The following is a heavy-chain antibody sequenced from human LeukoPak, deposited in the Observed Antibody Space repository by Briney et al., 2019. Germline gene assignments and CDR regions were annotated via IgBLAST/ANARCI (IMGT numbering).Heavy chain of an antibody. D-gene: IGHD3-10*01. Sequence: PGRSLRLSCVASGFTFDDYGMHWVRQAPGKGLEWVSGISWDSGSIVYAASVKGRFTISRDNAKNSLYLQMNSLRAEDTALYFCAKTMIRGVYSYYAMDVWGQGPTVTVSS. CDR2: ISWDSGSI. J-gene: IGHJ6*02. V-gene: IGHV3-9*01. CDR1: GFTFDDYG. CDR3: AKTMIRGVYSYYAMDV.